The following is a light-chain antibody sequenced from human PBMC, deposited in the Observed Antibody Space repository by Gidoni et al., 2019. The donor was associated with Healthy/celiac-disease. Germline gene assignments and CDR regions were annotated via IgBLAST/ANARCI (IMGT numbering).Light chain of an antibody. J-gene: IGKJ1*01. CDR2: GAS. CDR1: QSVGSN. CDR3: QQYNDWPRT. Sequence: EIVMTQSPATLSVSPGERVTLACRASQSVGSNLAWYQQKPGQAPRLLIYGASTRATGIPARFSGSGSGTEFTRTISSLQSEDFAVYYCQQYNDWPRTFGQGTKVEIK. V-gene: IGKV3-15*01.